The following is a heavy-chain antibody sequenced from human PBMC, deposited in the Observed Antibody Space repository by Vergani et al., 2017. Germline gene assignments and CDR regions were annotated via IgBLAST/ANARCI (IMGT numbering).Heavy chain of an antibody. CDR1: GFTFSSYW. V-gene: IGHV3-74*01. J-gene: IGHJ4*02. CDR2: INSDGSSI. CDR3: AKEHTAMDFDY. Sequence: EVQLVESGGGLVQPGGSLRLSCAASGFTFSSYWKHWVRQAPGKGLVWVSRINSDGSSIGYADSVKGRFTISRDNAKNSLYLQMNSLRAEDTALYYCAKEHTAMDFDYWGQGTLVTVSS. D-gene: IGHD5-18*01.